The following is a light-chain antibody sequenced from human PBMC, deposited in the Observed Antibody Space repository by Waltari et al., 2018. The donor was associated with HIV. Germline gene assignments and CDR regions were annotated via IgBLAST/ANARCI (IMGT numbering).Light chain of an antibody. J-gene: IGLJ1*01. Sequence: QSALTQPRSVSGSPGQSVTISCTGTSSDVGGYKYVSWYQQHPGTAPKLMIYAVSRRPSGVPERFAGSNSGNTASLTISGLQAEEEADYYCCSYAGSYNYVFGTGTKVTVL. CDR2: AVS. CDR1: SSDVGGYKY. V-gene: IGLV2-11*01. CDR3: CSYAGSYNYV.